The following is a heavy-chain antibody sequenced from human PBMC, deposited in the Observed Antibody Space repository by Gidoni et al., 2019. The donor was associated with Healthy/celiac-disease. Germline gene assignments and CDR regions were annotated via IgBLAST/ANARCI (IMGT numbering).Heavy chain of an antibody. CDR3: AKDSLRSMITFGGVIVGPCRD. D-gene: IGHD3-16*02. CDR1: GFTFSSYS. V-gene: IGHV3-23*01. Sequence: EVQLLESGGGLVQPGGSLRLSCAASGFTFSSYSMSWVRQAPGKGLEWFSAISGSGGSTYYADSVKGRFTISRDNSKNTLYLQMNSLRAEDTAVYYCAKDSLRSMITFGGVIVGPCRDWGQGTLVTVSS. J-gene: IGHJ4*02. CDR2: ISGSGGST.